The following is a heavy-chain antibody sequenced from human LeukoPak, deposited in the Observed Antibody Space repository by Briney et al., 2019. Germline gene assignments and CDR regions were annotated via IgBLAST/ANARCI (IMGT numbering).Heavy chain of an antibody. D-gene: IGHD1-1*01. Sequence: SETLSLTCTVSGGSISSSSYYWGWIRQPPGKGLEWIGSIYYSGSTYYNPSLKSRVTISVDTSKNQFSLRLSSVTAADTAVYYCTRQEGTHFDYWGQGTLVTVSS. CDR2: IYYSGST. CDR3: TRQEGTHFDY. J-gene: IGHJ4*02. V-gene: IGHV4-39*01. CDR1: GGSISSSSYY.